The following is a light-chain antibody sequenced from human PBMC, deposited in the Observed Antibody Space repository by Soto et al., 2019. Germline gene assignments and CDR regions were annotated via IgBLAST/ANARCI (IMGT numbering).Light chain of an antibody. J-gene: IGLJ1*01. V-gene: IGLV2-14*01. CDR1: SSDVGGYDY. CDR3: SSYTSSGTLV. CDR2: DVS. Sequence: QSALTQPASVSGSPGQSITISCTGTSSDVGGYDYVSWYQQPPGKAPKPMIYDVSNWPSGVSNRFSGSKSGNTASLTISGLQAEDEADYYCSSYTSSGTLVFGTGTKVTVL.